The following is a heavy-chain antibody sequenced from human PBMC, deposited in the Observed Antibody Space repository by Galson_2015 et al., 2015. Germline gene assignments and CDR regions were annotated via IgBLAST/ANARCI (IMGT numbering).Heavy chain of an antibody. CDR3: ARVPSSGDYPTYYYYYMDV. CDR2: ISAYNGNT. V-gene: IGHV1-18*01. CDR1: GYTFTSYG. J-gene: IGHJ6*03. Sequence: SVKVSCKASGYTFTSYGISWVRQAPGQGLEWMGWISAYNGNTNYAQKLQGRVTMTTDTSTSIAYMELRSLRSDDTAVYYCARVPSSGDYPTYYYYYMDVWGKGTTVTVSS. D-gene: IGHD4-17*01.